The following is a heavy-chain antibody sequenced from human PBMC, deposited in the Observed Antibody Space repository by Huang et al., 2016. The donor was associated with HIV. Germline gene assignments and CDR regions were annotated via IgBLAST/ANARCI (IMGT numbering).Heavy chain of an antibody. J-gene: IGHJ4*02. CDR3: ARDRSSGWYFDY. CDR1: GFTFSGYN. D-gene: IGHD6-19*01. V-gene: IGHV3-21*01. Sequence: EVQLVESGGGLVKPGGSLRLSCAASGFTFSGYNMNWVRQAPGKGLEWVSSISSSSNYRYYADSLKGRFTSSRDNAKNSLYLQMNSLGAEDTAVYYCARDRSSGWYFDYWGQGTLVTVSS. CDR2: ISSSSNYR.